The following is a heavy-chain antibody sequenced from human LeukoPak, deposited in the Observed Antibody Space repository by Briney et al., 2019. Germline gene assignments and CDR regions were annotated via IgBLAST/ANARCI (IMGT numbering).Heavy chain of an antibody. CDR3: ARLNRPKLGNKAVVVPAAHFDY. V-gene: IGHV4-34*01. J-gene: IGHJ4*02. CDR1: GGSFSGYY. CDR2: INHSGST. D-gene: IGHD2-2*01. Sequence: PSETLSLTCAVYGGSFSGYYWSWIRQPPGKGLEWIGEINHSGSTNYNPSLKSRVTISVDTSKNQFSLKLSSVTAADTAVYYCARLNRPKLGNKAVVVPAAHFDYWGQGTLVTSSS.